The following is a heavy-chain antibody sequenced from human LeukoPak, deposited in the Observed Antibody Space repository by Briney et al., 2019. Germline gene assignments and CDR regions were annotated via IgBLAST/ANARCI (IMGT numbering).Heavy chain of an antibody. J-gene: IGHJ5*02. CDR2: IRAYNGNT. V-gene: IGHV1-18*01. Sequence: ASVTVSFTCSVYSVPSYGYNWVRQAPGPGKARVGCIRAYNGNTNYAQKLQGRLTMTTDTSTSTAYMELRSLRYHDTVVYYCAGARNIVVGPVASGNWLDHWGQGTLVTVSS. D-gene: IGHD2-2*01. CDR3: AGARNIVVGPVASGNWLDH. CDR1: VYSVPSYG.